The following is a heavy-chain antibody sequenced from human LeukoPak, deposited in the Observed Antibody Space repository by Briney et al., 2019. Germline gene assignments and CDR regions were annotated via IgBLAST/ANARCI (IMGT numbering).Heavy chain of an antibody. CDR3: ARAAGLDY. CDR1: GGSFGCYY. V-gene: IGHV4-34*01. Sequence: SETLSLTCAVYGGSFGCYYWSWIRQPPGKGLEWVGEINHSGSTNYNPSLKSRVTISVDTSKNQFSLKLSSVTAADTAVYYCARAAGLDYWGQGTLVTVSS. J-gene: IGHJ4*02. CDR2: INHSGST. D-gene: IGHD6-19*01.